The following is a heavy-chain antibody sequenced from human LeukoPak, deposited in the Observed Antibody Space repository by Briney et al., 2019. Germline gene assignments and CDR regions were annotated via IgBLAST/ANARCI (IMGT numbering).Heavy chain of an antibody. V-gene: IGHV3-30*04. D-gene: IGHD1-26*01. J-gene: IGHJ4*02. CDR1: GFTFSSYA. CDR3: AKEWWGLRRVFDY. Sequence: GGSLRLSCAASGFTFSSYAMHWVRQAPGKGLEWVAVISYDGSNKYYADSVKGRFTISRDNSKNTLYLQMNSLRAEDTAVYYCAKEWWGLRRVFDYWGQGTLVTVSS. CDR2: ISYDGSNK.